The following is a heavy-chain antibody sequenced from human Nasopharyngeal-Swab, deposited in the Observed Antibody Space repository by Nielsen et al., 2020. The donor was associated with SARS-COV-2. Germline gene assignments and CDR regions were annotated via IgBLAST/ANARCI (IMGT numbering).Heavy chain of an antibody. CDR3: ARDGFGESPYYYYYGMDV. CDR1: GFTFSNYS. V-gene: IGHV3-21*01. J-gene: IGHJ6*02. D-gene: IGHD3-10*01. CDR2: ISSSTSYI. Sequence: GESLKISCAASGFTFSNYSMNWVRQAPGKGLEWVSSISSSTSYIYYADPVKGRFTISRDNAKNSLYLQMNSLRAEDTAVYYCARDGFGESPYYYYYGMDVWGQGTTVTVSS.